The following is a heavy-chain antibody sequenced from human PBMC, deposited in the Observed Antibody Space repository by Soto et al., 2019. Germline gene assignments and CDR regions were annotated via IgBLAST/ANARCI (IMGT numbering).Heavy chain of an antibody. Sequence: GGSLRLSCAASGFSLSDNAMNWVRQAPGKGLEWISYIALTSSTIYYADSVKGRFTISRDNAQNSVFLQMNSLRDDDTAVYFCARDLKGDPYYAIDVWGQGTTVTVYS. V-gene: IGHV3-48*02. CDR3: ARDLKGDPYYAIDV. D-gene: IGHD3-16*01. CDR2: IALTSSTI. CDR1: GFSLSDNA. J-gene: IGHJ6*02.